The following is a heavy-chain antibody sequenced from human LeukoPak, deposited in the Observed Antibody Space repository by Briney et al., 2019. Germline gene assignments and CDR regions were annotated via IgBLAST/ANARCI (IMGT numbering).Heavy chain of an antibody. V-gene: IGHV1-18*01. J-gene: IGHJ6*02. D-gene: IGHD6-13*01. CDR3: ARGDRYSSSWYSGPYYYYGMDV. Sequence: ASVKVSCKASGYTFTSYGISWVRQAPGQGLEWMGWISAHNGNTNYAQKLQGRVTMTTDTSTSTAYMELRSLRSDDTAVYYCARGDRYSSSWYSGPYYYYGMDVWGQGTTVTVSS. CDR2: ISAHNGNT. CDR1: GYTFTSYG.